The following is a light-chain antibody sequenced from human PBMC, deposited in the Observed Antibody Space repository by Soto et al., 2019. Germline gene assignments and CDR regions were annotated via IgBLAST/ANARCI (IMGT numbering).Light chain of an antibody. J-gene: IGKJ2*01. CDR3: QQSYSYPRT. CDR1: QSIRSY. CDR2: AAS. Sequence: DIEMTQLPSSLSASVGDRVTITCRASQSIRSYLNWYQQTPGKAPNLLIYAASTLRSGFPSRFSGSGSGTDFTLTISSLQYEDFATYFCQQSYSYPRTFGQGTKLEI. V-gene: IGKV1-39*01.